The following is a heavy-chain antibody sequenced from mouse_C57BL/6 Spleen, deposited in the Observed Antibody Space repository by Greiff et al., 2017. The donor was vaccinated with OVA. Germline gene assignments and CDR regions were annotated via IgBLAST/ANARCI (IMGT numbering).Heavy chain of an antibody. CDR1: GYSITSGYY. CDR2: ISYDGSN. V-gene: IGHV3-6*01. CDR3: ASTVYAMDY. D-gene: IGHD1-1*01. Sequence: DVQLQESGPGLVKPSQSLSLTCSVTGYSITSGYYWNWIRQFPGNKLEWMGYISYDGSNNYNPSLKNRISITRDTSKNQFFLKLNSVTTEDTATYYCASTVYAMDYWGQGTSVTVSS. J-gene: IGHJ4*01.